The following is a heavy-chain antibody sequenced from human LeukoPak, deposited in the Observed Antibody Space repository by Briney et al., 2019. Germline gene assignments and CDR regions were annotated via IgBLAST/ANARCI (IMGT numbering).Heavy chain of an antibody. J-gene: IGHJ4*02. V-gene: IGHV3-33*08. CDR1: GFTFSSYG. CDR2: IWYDGSNK. D-gene: IGHD3-22*01. Sequence: LPGGCLRLSCAASGFTFSSYGMHWVRQAPRKGLEWVAVIWYDGSNKYYADSVKGRFTISRDNSKNTLYLQMNSLRAEDTAVYYCARDISGYYYFDYWGQGTLVTVSS. CDR3: ARDISGYYYFDY.